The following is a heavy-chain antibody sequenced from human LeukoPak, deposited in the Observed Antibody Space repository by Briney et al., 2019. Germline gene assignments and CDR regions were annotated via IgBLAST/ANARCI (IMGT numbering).Heavy chain of an antibody. V-gene: IGHV3-21*01. D-gene: IGHD3-10*01. CDR1: GFTFSSYS. Sequence: GGSLRLSCAASGFTFSSYSMNWVRQAPGRGLEWVSSISSSSSYIYYADSVKGRFTISRDNAKNSLYLQMNSLRAEDTAVYYCARDPIAGELDYWGQGTLVTVSS. CDR2: ISSSSSYI. CDR3: ARDPIAGELDY. J-gene: IGHJ4*02.